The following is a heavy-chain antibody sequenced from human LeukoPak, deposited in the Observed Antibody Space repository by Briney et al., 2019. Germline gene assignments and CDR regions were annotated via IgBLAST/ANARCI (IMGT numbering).Heavy chain of an antibody. Sequence: GGALSLSCASSVWTFSSYIMNWVRQPPGRGREWVASIKHNGNVNYYVDTVKGRFTSPRDNAKNSLYLQMSNLRAEDTAVYFCARGGGLAVWGQGATVTVSS. V-gene: IGHV3-7*03. CDR1: VWTFSSYI. CDR2: IKHNGNVN. D-gene: IGHD3-16*01. CDR3: ARGGGLAV. J-gene: IGHJ6*01.